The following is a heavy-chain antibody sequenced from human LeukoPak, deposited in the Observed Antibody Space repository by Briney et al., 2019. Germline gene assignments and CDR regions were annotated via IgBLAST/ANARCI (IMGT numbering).Heavy chain of an antibody. V-gene: IGHV5-51*01. Sequence: GESLQISCKGSGYSFTSYWIGWGGQMPGKGLEGRGIIYPGDADTRYSPSFQGQVTTSADKSITTAYLQWSSLKASDTAMYYCARYSSSKNWFDPSGQGTLVTVSS. D-gene: IGHD6-6*01. CDR1: GYSFTSYW. CDR2: IYPGDADT. J-gene: IGHJ5*02. CDR3: ARYSSSKNWFDP.